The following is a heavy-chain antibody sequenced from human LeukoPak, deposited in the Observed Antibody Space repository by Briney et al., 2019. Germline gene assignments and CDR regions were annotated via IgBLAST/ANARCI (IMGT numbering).Heavy chain of an antibody. CDR3: AKDSPSVTTSDY. D-gene: IGHD4-17*01. Sequence: GGSLRLSCAASGFTFSSYGMHWVRQAPGKGLEWVAVISHDGSNKYYADSVKGRFTISRDNSKNTLYLQMNSLRAEDTAVYYCAKDSPSVTTSDYWGQGTLVTVSS. V-gene: IGHV3-30*18. CDR2: ISHDGSNK. J-gene: IGHJ4*02. CDR1: GFTFSSYG.